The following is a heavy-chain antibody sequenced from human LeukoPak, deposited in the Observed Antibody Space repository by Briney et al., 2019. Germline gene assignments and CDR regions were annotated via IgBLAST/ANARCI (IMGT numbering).Heavy chain of an antibody. Sequence: PGGSLRLSCAASGFTFSSYAMTWVRQTPGKGLEWVSAISGSGGSTYYADSVKGRFTISRDNSKNTLYLQMNSLRAEDTAAYYCARDYKQDTNMDVWGKGTTVTVSS. CDR1: GFTFSSYA. V-gene: IGHV3-23*01. J-gene: IGHJ6*03. D-gene: IGHD1-1*01. CDR2: ISGSGGST. CDR3: ARDYKQDTNMDV.